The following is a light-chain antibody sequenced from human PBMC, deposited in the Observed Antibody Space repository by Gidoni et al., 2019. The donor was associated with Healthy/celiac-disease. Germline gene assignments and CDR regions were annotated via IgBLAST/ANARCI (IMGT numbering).Light chain of an antibody. V-gene: IGLV1-47*01. Sequence: QSVLTQPASASGTPGQRVTISCSGSSSNIGSNYVYWYQQLPGTAPKLLIYRNNQRPSGVPDRFSGSTSGTSASLAISGLRSEDEADYYCAAWDDSLSGVFGGGTKLTVL. J-gene: IGLJ3*02. CDR3: AAWDDSLSGV. CDR2: RNN. CDR1: SSNIGSNY.